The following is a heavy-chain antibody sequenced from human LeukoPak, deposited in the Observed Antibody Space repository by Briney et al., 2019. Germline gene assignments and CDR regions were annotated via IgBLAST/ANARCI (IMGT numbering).Heavy chain of an antibody. Sequence: SGTLSLTCTVSGGSIRNYYWSWLRHRPGKGLEWIGYIYYSGSTNYNPSLKSRVTISVDTSKNQFSLKLSSVTAADTAVYYCARKGGTFDYWGQGTLVTVSS. CDR2: IYYSGST. CDR3: ARKGGTFDY. J-gene: IGHJ4*02. CDR1: GGSIRNYY. V-gene: IGHV4-59*08. D-gene: IGHD2-15*01.